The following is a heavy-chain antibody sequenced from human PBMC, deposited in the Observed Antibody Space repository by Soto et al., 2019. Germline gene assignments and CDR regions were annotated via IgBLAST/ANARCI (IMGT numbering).Heavy chain of an antibody. Sequence: GGSLRLSCVASGFLFDTYGMHWVRQTPGKGLEWVAIISYDGSHKEYADSVKGRFAISRDNSENTLYLQMNNLGAEDTAVYYCARAGSLDYYGMDVWGQGTTVTVSS. J-gene: IGHJ6*02. CDR1: GFLFDTYG. CDR2: ISYDGSHK. D-gene: IGHD7-27*01. V-gene: IGHV3-30*03. CDR3: ARAGSLDYYGMDV.